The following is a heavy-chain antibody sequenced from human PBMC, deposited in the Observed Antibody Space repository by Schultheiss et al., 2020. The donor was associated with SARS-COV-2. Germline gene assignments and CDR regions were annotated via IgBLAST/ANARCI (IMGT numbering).Heavy chain of an antibody. CDR1: GFTFSNSD. CDR3: ARANNHGYNQAYAYWYFDL. D-gene: IGHD5-24*01. Sequence: GGSLRLSCAASGFTFSNSDMNWVRQAPGKGLEWVSGVSWNGSRTHYADSVKGRFTISRDNAKNSLYLQMNSLRAEDTAVYYCARANNHGYNQAYAYWYFDLWGRGTLVTVSS. CDR2: VSWNGSRT. J-gene: IGHJ2*01. V-gene: IGHV3-19*01.